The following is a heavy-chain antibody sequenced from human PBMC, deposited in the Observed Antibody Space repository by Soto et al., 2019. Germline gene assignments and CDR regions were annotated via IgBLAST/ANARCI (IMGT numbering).Heavy chain of an antibody. CDR2: IKQDGSEK. D-gene: IGHD5-18*01. V-gene: IGHV3-7*01. Sequence: EVQLVESGGGLVQPGGSLRLSCAASGFSVSTYWMYWVRQAPGKGLEWVANIKQDGSEKYYGDSVKGRFTISRDNAKNSLYLQMNSLRAEDTAVYYCARDPSQVVTGHMDVWGRGTTATVSS. CDR1: GFSVSTYW. CDR3: ARDPSQVVTGHMDV. J-gene: IGHJ6*03.